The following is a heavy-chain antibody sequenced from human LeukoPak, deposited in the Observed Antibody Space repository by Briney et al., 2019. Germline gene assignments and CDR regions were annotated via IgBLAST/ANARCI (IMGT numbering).Heavy chain of an antibody. CDR3: ASGETRFDY. V-gene: IGHV3-11*01. D-gene: IGHD4-17*01. J-gene: IGHJ4*02. CDR1: GFTFSDYY. CDR2: ISSSGSTI. Sequence: PGGSLRLSCAASGFTFSDYYMNWIRQAPGKGLEWVSQISSSGSTIYYTDSVKGRFTISRDNAKNSLYLQMNSVRAEDTAVYYCASGETRFDYWGQGTLVTVSS.